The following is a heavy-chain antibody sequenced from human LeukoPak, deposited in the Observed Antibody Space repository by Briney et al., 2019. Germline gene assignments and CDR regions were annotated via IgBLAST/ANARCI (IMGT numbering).Heavy chain of an antibody. D-gene: IGHD1-26*01. V-gene: IGHV1-8*02. Sequence: ASVKVSCKASGGTFSSYAISWVRQAPGQGLEWMGWINPNSGNTGYAQKFQGRVTMTRNTSISTAYMELSSLRSEDTAVYYCARGHVRIVGAPGGPWGQGTLVTVSS. CDR3: ARGHVRIVGAPGGP. CDR2: INPNSGNT. J-gene: IGHJ5*02. CDR1: GGTFSSYA.